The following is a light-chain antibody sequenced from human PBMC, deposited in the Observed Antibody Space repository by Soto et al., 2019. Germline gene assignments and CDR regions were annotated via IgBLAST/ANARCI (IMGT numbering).Light chain of an antibody. V-gene: IGKV3D-15*01. Sequence: VLTQSPGTLSLSPGERATLSCRASRSVNSNLAWYQQKPGQAPWLLIFGASTRATGIPARFSGSGSGTEFTLTISSLQSEDFAVYYCQQYNDWPLTFGGGTKVEIK. J-gene: IGKJ4*01. CDR2: GAS. CDR1: RSVNSN. CDR3: QQYNDWPLT.